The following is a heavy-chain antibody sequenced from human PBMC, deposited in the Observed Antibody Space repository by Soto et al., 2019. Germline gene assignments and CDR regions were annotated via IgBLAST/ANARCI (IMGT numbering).Heavy chain of an antibody. CDR3: ASYSYDY. V-gene: IGHV6-1*01. Sequence: SQTLSLTCAISGDSISSNSAAWNWIRQSPSRGFEWLGRTYYRSRWYHDYAVSVKSRIIINPDTSKNQVSLQLNSVTPDDTAVYYCASYSYDYWGQGTVVTGSS. D-gene: IGHD5-18*01. J-gene: IGHJ4*02. CDR2: TYYRSRWYH. CDR1: GDSISSNSAA.